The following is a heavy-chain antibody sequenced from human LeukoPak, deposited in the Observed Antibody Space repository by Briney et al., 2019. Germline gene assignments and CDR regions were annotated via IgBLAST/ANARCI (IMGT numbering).Heavy chain of an antibody. CDR1: GGSISSSSYY. V-gene: IGHV4-39*01. D-gene: IGHD3-3*01. CDR3: ARRAGDFWSGYYVGYFDY. Sequence: ASETLSLTCTVSGGSISSSSYYRGWIRQPPGKGLEWIGSIYYSGSTYYNPSLKSRVTISVDTSKNQFSLKLSSVTAADTAVYYCARRAGDFWSGYYVGYFDYWGQGTLVTVSS. J-gene: IGHJ4*02. CDR2: IYYSGST.